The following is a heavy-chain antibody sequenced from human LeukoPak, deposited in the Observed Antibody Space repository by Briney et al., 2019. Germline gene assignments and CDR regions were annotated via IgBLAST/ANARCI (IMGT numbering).Heavy chain of an antibody. D-gene: IGHD3-9*01. Sequence: ASVKVSCKASGYTFTSYAMHWVRQAPGQRLEWMGWINAGNGNTKYSQEFQGRVTITRDTSASTAYMELSSLRSEDMAVYYCARAINYDILTGRRPYYFDYWGQGTLVTVSS. CDR3: ARAINYDILTGRRPYYFDY. J-gene: IGHJ4*02. CDR1: GYTFTSYA. CDR2: INAGNGNT. V-gene: IGHV1-3*03.